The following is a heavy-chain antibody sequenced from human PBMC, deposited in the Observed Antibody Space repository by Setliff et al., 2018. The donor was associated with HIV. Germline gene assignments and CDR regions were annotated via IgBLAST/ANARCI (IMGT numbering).Heavy chain of an antibody. CDR1: GGSISISNFY. V-gene: IGHV4-61*05. J-gene: IGHJ4*02. CDR2: IFPTGTT. CDR3: ARLRLTTDYFDR. D-gene: IGHD3-22*01. Sequence: SSETLSLTCSVSGGSISISNFYWSWIRQPPNKGLEWIGDIFPTGTTNYNPSLQSRVTLSIDTSESQFSLRLTSVTAADTAVYFCARLRLTTDYFDRWGQGMLVTVSS.